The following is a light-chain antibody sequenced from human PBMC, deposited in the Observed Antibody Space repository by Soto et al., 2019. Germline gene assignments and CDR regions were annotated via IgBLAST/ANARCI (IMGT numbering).Light chain of an antibody. V-gene: IGLV2-23*03. CDR1: SSDVGSYNL. CDR2: AGS. Sequence: QSALTQPASVSVSPGQSITISCTGTSSDVGSYNLVSWYQQHPGKAPKLMIYAGSKRTSGVSNRFSGSKSGNTASLTISGLQAEDEADYYCFSYAGSSTFVLVFVGGTKLTVL. CDR3: FSYAGSSTFVLV. J-gene: IGLJ2*01.